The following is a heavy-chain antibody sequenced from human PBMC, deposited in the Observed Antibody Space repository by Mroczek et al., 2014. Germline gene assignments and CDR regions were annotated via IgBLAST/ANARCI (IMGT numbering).Heavy chain of an antibody. V-gene: IGHV4-34*01. CDR2: INHSGST. CDR1: GGSFSGYY. J-gene: IGHJ4*02. D-gene: IGHD3-22*01. CDR3: ARGYYYDSSGYLKDIEDY. Sequence: QVQLQQWGAGLLKPSETLSLTCAVYGGSFSGYYWSWIRQPPGKGLEWIGEINHSGSTNYNPSLKSRVTISVDTSKNQFSLKLSSVTAADTAVYYCARGYYYDSSGYLKDIEDYWGQGTLVTVSS.